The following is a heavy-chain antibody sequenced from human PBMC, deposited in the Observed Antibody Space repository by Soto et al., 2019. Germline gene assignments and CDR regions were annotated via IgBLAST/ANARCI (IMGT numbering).Heavy chain of an antibody. D-gene: IGHD3-9*01. CDR2: ISGSGGTT. V-gene: IGHV3-23*01. Sequence: GGSLRLSCAASGFTFSSYAMTWVRQAPGKGLEWVSAISGSGGTTDYAAPVKGRFTISRDDSKNTLYLQMNSLKTEDTAVYYCTTDLTDILPWDVWGQGTTVTVSS. CDR1: GFTFSSYA. J-gene: IGHJ6*02. CDR3: TTDLTDILPWDV.